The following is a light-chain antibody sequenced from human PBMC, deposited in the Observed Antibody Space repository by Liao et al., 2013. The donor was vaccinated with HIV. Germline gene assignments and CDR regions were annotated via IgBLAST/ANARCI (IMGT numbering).Light chain of an antibody. CDR1: KLGDKY. J-gene: IGLJ3*02. V-gene: IGLV3-1*01. Sequence: SYELTQPPSVSVSPGQTASITCSGDKLGDKYACWYQQKPGQSPVLVIYQDSKRPSGIPERFSGSHSGNTATLTISRVEAGDEADYYCQVWDSSSDHRGVFGGGTKLTVL. CDR2: QDS. CDR3: QVWDSSSDHRGV.